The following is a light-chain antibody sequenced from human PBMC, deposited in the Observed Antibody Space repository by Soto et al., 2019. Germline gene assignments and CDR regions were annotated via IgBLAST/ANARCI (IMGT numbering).Light chain of an antibody. CDR1: QSINSW. V-gene: IGKV1-5*03. CDR2: RAS. Sequence: DTQMTQSPSTLSASVGDRVTITCRASQSINSWLAWYQQKPGKAPNLLIHRASTLQSGVPSRFSGSGSGTEFTLTISSLQPEDFATYYCLQHNSYPPTFGQGTKVEIK. J-gene: IGKJ1*01. CDR3: LQHNSYPPT.